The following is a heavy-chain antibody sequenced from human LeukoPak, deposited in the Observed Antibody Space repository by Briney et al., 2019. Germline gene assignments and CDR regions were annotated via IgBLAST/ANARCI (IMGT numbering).Heavy chain of an antibody. V-gene: IGHV4-39*07. Sequence: PSETLSPTCTVSGGSISSSSYYWGWIRQPPGKGLEWIGSIYYSGSTYYNPSLKSRVTISVDTSKNQFSLKLSSVTAADTAVYYCARETIMITFGGVIENWGQGTLVTVSS. J-gene: IGHJ4*02. D-gene: IGHD3-16*02. CDR3: ARETIMITFGGVIEN. CDR1: GGSISSSSYY. CDR2: IYYSGST.